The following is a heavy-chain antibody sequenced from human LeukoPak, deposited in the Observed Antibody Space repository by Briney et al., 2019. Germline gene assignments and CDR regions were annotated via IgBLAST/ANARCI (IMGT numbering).Heavy chain of an antibody. V-gene: IGHV3-48*02. D-gene: IGHD6-13*01. CDR2: ISGSSSTI. Sequence: GGSLRLSCAASGFTFSSYSMNWVRQAPGKGLEWVSYISGSSSTIYYADSVKGRFTISRDNAKNSLYLQMNSLRDEDTAVYYCARRLGIAAAGRGGTDYWGQGTLVTVSS. CDR3: ARRLGIAAAGRGGTDY. CDR1: GFTFSSYS. J-gene: IGHJ4*02.